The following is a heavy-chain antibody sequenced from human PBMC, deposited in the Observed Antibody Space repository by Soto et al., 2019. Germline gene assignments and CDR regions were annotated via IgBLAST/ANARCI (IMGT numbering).Heavy chain of an antibody. D-gene: IGHD3-16*01. CDR2: ISTSSGYR. Sequence: PGGSLRLSCAASGFTFSNYSMNWVRQAPWKGLEWVSSISTSSGYRYYADSVKGRFTISRDNAKKSLYLQMNSLRAEDTAVYYCARDLHDYVSFRFDPWGQGTLVTVSS. J-gene: IGHJ5*02. CDR1: GFTFSNYS. CDR3: ARDLHDYVSFRFDP. V-gene: IGHV3-21*01.